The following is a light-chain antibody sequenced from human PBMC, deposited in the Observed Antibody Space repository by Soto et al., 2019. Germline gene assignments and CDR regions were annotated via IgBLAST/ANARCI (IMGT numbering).Light chain of an antibody. CDR2: EAS. Sequence: DIQMTQSPSTLSASVGDRVTITCRASQSIGRWLAWYQQKPGKAPKPLIFEASTLKSGVPSRFSGSGSGTEFTRTISSLQLDDYATYYGQQYDTYSGRTFGQGTKLEI. CDR1: QSIGRW. V-gene: IGKV1-5*03. J-gene: IGKJ2*01. CDR3: QQYDTYSGRT.